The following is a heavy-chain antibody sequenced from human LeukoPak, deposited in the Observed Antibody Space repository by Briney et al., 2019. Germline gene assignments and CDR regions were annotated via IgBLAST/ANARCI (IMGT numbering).Heavy chain of an antibody. Sequence: ASVKVSCKVSGYTLTELSMHWVRQAPGQGLEWMGIINPSGGSTSYAQKFQGRVTMTRDTSTSTVYMELSSLRSEDTAVYYCARDSGSYSCWGQGTLVTVSS. CDR1: GYTLTELS. J-gene: IGHJ4*02. CDR3: ARDSGSYSC. CDR2: INPSGGST. V-gene: IGHV1-46*01. D-gene: IGHD1-26*01.